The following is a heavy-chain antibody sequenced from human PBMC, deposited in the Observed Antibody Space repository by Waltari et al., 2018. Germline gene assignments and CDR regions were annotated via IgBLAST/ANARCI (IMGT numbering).Heavy chain of an antibody. Sequence: EVQLVESGGGLVQPGGSLRLSCAASGFTFSSYSMNWVRQAPGKGLEWVSYISSSSSTIYDADAVKGRFTISRDNAKNSLYLQMNSLRAEDTAVYYCARDQKDIVLMVYGNFDYWGQGTLVTVSS. CDR1: GFTFSSYS. CDR3: ARDQKDIVLMVYGNFDY. CDR2: ISSSSSTI. J-gene: IGHJ4*02. V-gene: IGHV3-48*01. D-gene: IGHD2-8*01.